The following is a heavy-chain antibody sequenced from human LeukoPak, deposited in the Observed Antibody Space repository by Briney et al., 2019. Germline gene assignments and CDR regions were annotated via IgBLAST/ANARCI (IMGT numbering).Heavy chain of an antibody. CDR1: GFNVSTYG. CDR2: PRGRGVLT. V-gene: IGHV3-23*02. J-gene: IGHJ4*03. D-gene: IGHD3-3*01. CDR3: AKSSEVRSLGWSQGSHIDV. Sequence: GGCLTLSCAASGFNVSTYGMDWVRPAPGNGPEWVSSPRGRGVLTNYRDSVKGRLSISRHTSKHTLQRQTDRLTFKGTCIDLRAKSSEVRSLGWSQGSHIDVWGQGTLVTVSS.